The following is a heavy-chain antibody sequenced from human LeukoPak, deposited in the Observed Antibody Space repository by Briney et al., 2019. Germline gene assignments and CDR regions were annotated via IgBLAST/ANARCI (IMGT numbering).Heavy chain of an antibody. CDR2: IYSSGST. J-gene: IGHJ4*02. D-gene: IGHD6-13*01. CDR1: GDSISSGRFY. V-gene: IGHV4-61*02. Sequence: PSETLSLTCSVSGDSISSGRFYWSWIRQSAGKGLEWIGRIYSSGSTHYNPSLKSRVSISRDTSKNHFSLNLRSVTAADTAVYYCAREDFTAAGTSNFDYWGQGTLVTVSS. CDR3: AREDFTAAGTSNFDY.